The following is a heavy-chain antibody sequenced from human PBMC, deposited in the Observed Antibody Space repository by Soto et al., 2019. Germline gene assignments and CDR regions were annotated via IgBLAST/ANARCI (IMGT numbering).Heavy chain of an antibody. CDR2: IIPIFGTA. CDR1: GGTFSSYA. Sequence: ASVKVSCKAFGGTFSSYAVSWGRQAPGQGLEWMGGIIPIFGTANYAQKFQGRVTITADESTSTAYMELSSLRSEDTAVYYCARHPVSAGSNYWGQETLVTVSS. D-gene: IGHD1-7*01. V-gene: IGHV1-69*13. J-gene: IGHJ4*02. CDR3: ARHPVSAGSNY.